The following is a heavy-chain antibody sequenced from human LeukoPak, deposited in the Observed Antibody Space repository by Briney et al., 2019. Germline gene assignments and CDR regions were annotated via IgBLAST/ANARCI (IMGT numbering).Heavy chain of an antibody. CDR1: GFTFSDYG. V-gene: IGHV3-33*06. J-gene: IGHJ5*01. D-gene: IGHD1-26*01. Sequence: GRSLRLSCAASGFTFSDYGIHWVRQAPGKGLEWVAVIWYDGTNKYYGDSVKGRFTISRDNSKNTLYLQMNSLRVEDTAVYYCAKDRGSYSTTADSWGQGTLVTVSS. CDR2: IWYDGTNK. CDR3: AKDRGSYSTTADS.